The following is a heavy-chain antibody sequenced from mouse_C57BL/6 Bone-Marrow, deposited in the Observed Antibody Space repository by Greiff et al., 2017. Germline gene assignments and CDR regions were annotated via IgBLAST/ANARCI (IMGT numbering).Heavy chain of an antibody. D-gene: IGHD1-1*01. CDR2: IDPETGGT. J-gene: IGHJ2*01. CDR1: GYTFTDYE. Sequence: QVQLQQSGAELVRPGASVTLSCKASGYTFTDYEMHWVKQTPVHGLEWIGAIDPETGGTAYNQKFKGKAILTADKSSSTAYMELRRLTSEDSAVYYCTRDYYGSSFFDYWGQGTTLTVSS. V-gene: IGHV1-15*01. CDR3: TRDYYGSSFFDY.